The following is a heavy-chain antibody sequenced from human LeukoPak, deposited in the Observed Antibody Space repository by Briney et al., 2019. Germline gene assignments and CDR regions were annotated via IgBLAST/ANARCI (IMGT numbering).Heavy chain of an antibody. CDR3: TRGPRLCDY. V-gene: IGHV3-11*01. CDR1: GFPLRDFY. CDR2: INPSGTIM. Sequence: GGSLRLSCAASGFPLRDFYMTWIRQAPGKGLEWVAYINPSGTIMKYADALKGRFTVSRDNAENSLYLQMNSLRAEDAATYYCTRGPRLCDYWGQGTRITVSS. J-gene: IGHJ4*02.